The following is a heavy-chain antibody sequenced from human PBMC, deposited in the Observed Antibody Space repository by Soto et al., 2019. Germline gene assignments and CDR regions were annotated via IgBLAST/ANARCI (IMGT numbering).Heavy chain of an antibody. CDR3: AKDRERDAWYEDY. Sequence: PSETLSLTCAVYGGSFSGYHWSWIRQPPGKGLEWIGEINHSGSTNYNPSLKSRVTISVDTSKNQFSLKLSSVTAEDTAVYYCAKDRERDAWYEDYWGQGTLVTVSS. D-gene: IGHD6-13*01. CDR1: GGSFSGYH. CDR2: INHSGST. J-gene: IGHJ4*02. V-gene: IGHV4-34*01.